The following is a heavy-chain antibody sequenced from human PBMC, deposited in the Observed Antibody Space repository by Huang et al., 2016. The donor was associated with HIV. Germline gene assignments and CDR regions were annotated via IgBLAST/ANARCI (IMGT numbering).Heavy chain of an antibody. V-gene: IGHV1-18*04. CDR1: GYTFTTFG. CDR3: ARSYGSGNDFLDF. D-gene: IGHD3-10*01. Sequence: QVQLVQSGTEVRKPGASVKVSCKASGYTFTTFGITWVRQAPGQGLEWMGWISPYNGMTEYEQKPRGRITMTKDTSTTTAYMELRTLTSDDTAVYYCARSYGSGNDFLDFWGQGTLVTVSS. CDR2: ISPYNGMT. J-gene: IGHJ3*01.